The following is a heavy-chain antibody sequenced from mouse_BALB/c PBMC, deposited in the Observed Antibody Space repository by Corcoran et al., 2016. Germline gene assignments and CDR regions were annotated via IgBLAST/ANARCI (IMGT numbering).Heavy chain of an antibody. CDR2: IDTANGNT. J-gene: IGHJ1*01. CDR1: GFNIKDTY. CDR3: ARWDWYFDV. V-gene: IGHV14-3*02. Sequence: EVQLQQSGAELVRPGALVKLSCKASGFNIKDTYMHWVKQRPEQGLEWIGRIDTANGNTTYDPKFQGKATITADTSSNSAYLQLSSLTSEDTAVYFCARWDWYFDVWGAGTTVTVSS.